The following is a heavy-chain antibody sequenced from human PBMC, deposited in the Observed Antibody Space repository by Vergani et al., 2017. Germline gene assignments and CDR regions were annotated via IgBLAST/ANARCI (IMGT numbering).Heavy chain of an antibody. Sequence: EVQLLQSGGGVIQPGGSVRLSCAASGFTFSACPMTWVRQAPGKGLGWVTAISARFPSTYYADSVTGRVTISRDNSKNMLFLQMNNLRTEDTAIYYCAKQDFVSGNYLFDYWGQGTLVTVSS. CDR2: ISARFPST. CDR3: AKQDFVSGNYLFDY. D-gene: IGHD3-10*01. V-gene: IGHV3-23*01. CDR1: GFTFSACP. J-gene: IGHJ4*02.